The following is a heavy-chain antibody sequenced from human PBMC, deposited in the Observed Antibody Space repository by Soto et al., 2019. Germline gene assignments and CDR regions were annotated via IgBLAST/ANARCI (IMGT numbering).Heavy chain of an antibody. J-gene: IGHJ4*02. CDR3: GRDVTVTTPTYFNY. Sequence: EVQLVESGGGLVQPGGSLRLSCEASGFNVNTNYMSWVRQAPGKGLEWVSIIYSDGTTYYSDFVMGRFTIARDNPKNTLYLHMHSLRAEDTAVYYCGRDVTVTTPTYFNYWGRGTVVTVSS. CDR1: GFNVNTNY. CDR2: IYSDGTT. V-gene: IGHV3-66*01. D-gene: IGHD4-17*01.